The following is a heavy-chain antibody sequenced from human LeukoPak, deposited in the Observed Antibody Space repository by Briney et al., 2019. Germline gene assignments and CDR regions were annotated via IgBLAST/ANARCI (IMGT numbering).Heavy chain of an antibody. J-gene: IGHJ4*02. CDR3: AKKDKAVAGTPDY. V-gene: IGHV3-23*01. CDR2: ISGSGGST. D-gene: IGHD6-19*01. Sequence: GGSLRLSCAASGFNFSSYWMHWVRQAPGKGLEWVSAISGSGGSTYYADSVKGRFTISRDNSKNTLYLQMNSLRAEDTAVYYCAKKDKAVAGTPDYWGQGTLVTVSS. CDR1: GFNFSSYW.